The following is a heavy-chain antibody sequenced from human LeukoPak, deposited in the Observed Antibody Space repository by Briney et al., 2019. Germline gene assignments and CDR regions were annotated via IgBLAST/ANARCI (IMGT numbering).Heavy chain of an antibody. CDR2: IYTTGST. J-gene: IGHJ5*02. D-gene: IGHD6-19*01. CDR3: ARDLAVAGRVDWFDP. CDR1: GGSISSYY. Sequence: PSETLSLTCTVSGGSISSYYWSWIRQPAGKGLEWVGRIYTTGSTNYNPSLKSRVTMSVDTSKNQFSLKLSSVTTADTAVYYCARDLAVAGRVDWFDPWGQGTLVTVSS. V-gene: IGHV4-4*07.